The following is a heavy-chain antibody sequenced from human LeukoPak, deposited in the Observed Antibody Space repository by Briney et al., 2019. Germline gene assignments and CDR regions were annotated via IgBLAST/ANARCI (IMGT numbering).Heavy chain of an antibody. D-gene: IGHD1-26*01. CDR2: ISNTGTT. J-gene: IGHJ4*02. CDR1: GGSISSSTYY. CDR3: AADYSGHYHVEFDY. V-gene: IGHV4-39*07. Sequence: SETLSLTCTVSGGSISSSTYYWGWIRQPPGKGLEWIGSISNTGTTYYNPSLKSRVTISVDTSKNQFSLKLSSVTAADTAVYYCAADYSGHYHVEFDYWGQGTLVTVSS.